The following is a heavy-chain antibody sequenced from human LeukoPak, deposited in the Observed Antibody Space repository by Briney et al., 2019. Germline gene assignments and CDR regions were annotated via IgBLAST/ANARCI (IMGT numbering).Heavy chain of an antibody. CDR2: IKQDGSQK. D-gene: IGHD5-12*01. J-gene: IGHJ4*02. CDR1: GFTFSNYW. CDR3: ARDADGGYSFAY. V-gene: IGHV3-7*01. Sequence: GGSLRLSCAASGFTFSNYWMYWVRQAPGKGLEWVANIKQDGSQKYYVDSVEGRFAISRDNDKNSLYFQLNSLRVEDTAVYYCARDADGGYSFAYWGQGTLVTVSS.